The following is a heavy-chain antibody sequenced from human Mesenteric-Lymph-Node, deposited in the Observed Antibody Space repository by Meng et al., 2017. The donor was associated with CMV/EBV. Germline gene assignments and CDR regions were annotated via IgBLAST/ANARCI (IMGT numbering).Heavy chain of an antibody. CDR1: GYSFPNFW. D-gene: IGHD4-23*01. Sequence: KASGYSFPNFWIGWVRQMPGKGLEWMGIIYPGDSDTRYSPSFQGQVTISADKSISTAYLQWNSLKASDTAMYYCGRQETRGVSYFNYWGQGTLVTVSS. CDR2: IYPGDSDT. V-gene: IGHV5-51*01. J-gene: IGHJ4*02. CDR3: GRQETRGVSYFNY.